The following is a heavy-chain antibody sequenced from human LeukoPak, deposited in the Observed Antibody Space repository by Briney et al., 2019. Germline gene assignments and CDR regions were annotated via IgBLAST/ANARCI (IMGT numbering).Heavy chain of an antibody. V-gene: IGHV4-39*01. CDR2: IYYSGST. Sequence: SETLSLTCTVSGGSISSSSYYWGWIRQPPGKGLEWIGSIYYSGSTNYNPSLKSRVTISVDTSKNQFSLKLSSVTAADTAVYYCARQEVDDYGDYLYYFDYWGQGTLVTVSS. CDR1: GGSISSSSYY. J-gene: IGHJ4*02. D-gene: IGHD4-17*01. CDR3: ARQEVDDYGDYLYYFDY.